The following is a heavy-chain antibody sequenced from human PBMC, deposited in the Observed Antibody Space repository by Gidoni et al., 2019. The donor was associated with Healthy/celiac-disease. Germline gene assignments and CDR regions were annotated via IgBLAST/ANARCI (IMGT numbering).Heavy chain of an antibody. CDR2: ISGSGGST. D-gene: IGHD4-17*01. Sequence: EVQLLESGGGLVQPGGSLRLSCAASGFTFRSYAMSWVRQAPGKGLEWVSAISGSGGSTYYADSVKGRFTISRDNSKNTLYLQMTSLRAEDTAVYYCANPPGMTTVTNFDYWGQGTLVTVSS. CDR1: GFTFRSYA. J-gene: IGHJ4*02. CDR3: ANPPGMTTVTNFDY. V-gene: IGHV3-23*01.